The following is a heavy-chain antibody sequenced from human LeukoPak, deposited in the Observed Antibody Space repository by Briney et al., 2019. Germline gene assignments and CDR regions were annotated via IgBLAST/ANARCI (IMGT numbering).Heavy chain of an antibody. J-gene: IGHJ4*02. CDR3: ARTRSGSYYGPFDY. D-gene: IGHD1-26*01. Sequence: GGSLRLSCAASGFTFSSYAMHWVRQAPGKGLEYVSAISSNGGSTYYADSVKGRFTISRDNSKNTLYPQMGSLRAEDMAVYYCARTRSGSYYGPFDYWGQGTLVTVSS. CDR2: ISSNGGST. CDR1: GFTFSSYA. V-gene: IGHV3-64*02.